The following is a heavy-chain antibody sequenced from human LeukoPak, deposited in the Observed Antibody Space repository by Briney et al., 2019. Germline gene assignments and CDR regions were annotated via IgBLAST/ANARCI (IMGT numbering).Heavy chain of an antibody. Sequence: GGSLRLSCAASGFTFIDYDMHWVRHVIGKGLEWVSAIGIRAATHYSVSVKGRFTISRENAESSLYLQMNSLRAEDTAVYYCARGGIQVSGIDEFDYWGQGTLVTVSS. CDR3: ARGGIQVSGIDEFDY. D-gene: IGHD6-19*01. V-gene: IGHV3-13*01. J-gene: IGHJ4*02. CDR1: GFTFIDYD. CDR2: IGIRAAT.